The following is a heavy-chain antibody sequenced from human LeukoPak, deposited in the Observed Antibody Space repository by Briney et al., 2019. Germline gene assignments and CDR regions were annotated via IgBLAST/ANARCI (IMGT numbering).Heavy chain of an antibody. J-gene: IGHJ2*01. D-gene: IGHD6-13*01. CDR1: GFTFDDFA. V-gene: IGHV3-9*03. CDR2: ISWNSDSI. CDR3: AKVAAAGNWYFDL. Sequence: GGSLRLSCAASGFTFDDFAMHWVRQAPGKGLEWVSGISWNSDSIDYADSVKGRFTISRDNAKNSLYLQMNSLRPEDMALYYCAKVAAAGNWYFDLWGRDTLVTVSS.